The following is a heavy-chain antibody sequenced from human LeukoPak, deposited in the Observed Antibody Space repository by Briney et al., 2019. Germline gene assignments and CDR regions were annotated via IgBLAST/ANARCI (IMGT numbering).Heavy chain of an antibody. Sequence: SETLSLTCAVYGGSFSGYYWSWIRQPPGKGLEWIGEINRSGSTNYNPSLKSRVTLSIDPSKNQFYLKLTSVTAADTALYYCARAEINDYSRYWGPGIPVIVSS. D-gene: IGHD4-11*01. CDR1: GGSFSGYY. CDR3: ARAEINDYSRY. CDR2: INRSGST. J-gene: IGHJ4*02. V-gene: IGHV4-34*01.